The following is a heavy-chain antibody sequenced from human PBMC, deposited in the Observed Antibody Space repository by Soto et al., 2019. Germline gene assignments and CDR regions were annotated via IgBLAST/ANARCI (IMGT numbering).Heavy chain of an antibody. D-gene: IGHD3-10*01. CDR2: INQYGSEK. Sequence: LRLSCAGYGFTFANHWLSWVRQAPGKGLEWVANINQYGSEKYYVDSVKGRFTISRDNAKNSPYLQMNSLRVEDTAVYYCAVYGSGVSAAAYWGQGTLVTVSS. CDR3: AVYGSGVSAAAY. CDR1: GFTFANHW. V-gene: IGHV3-7*03. J-gene: IGHJ4*02.